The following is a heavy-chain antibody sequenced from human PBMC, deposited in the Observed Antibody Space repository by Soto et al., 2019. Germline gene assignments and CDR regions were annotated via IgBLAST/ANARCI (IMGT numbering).Heavy chain of an antibody. CDR1: GYSFTNYA. CDR3: ARSMDFPYFDY. CDR2: FIGGNNKI. J-gene: IGHJ4*02. V-gene: IGHV1-3*01. D-gene: IGHD2-2*03. Sequence: GASVNVSCKASGYSFTNYAIHWVRQAPGQRLEWMGWFIGGNNKIKYSQKFQGRVTITGDPSASTAYMELSSLRSEDTAVYYCARSMDFPYFDYWGQGTPVTVSS.